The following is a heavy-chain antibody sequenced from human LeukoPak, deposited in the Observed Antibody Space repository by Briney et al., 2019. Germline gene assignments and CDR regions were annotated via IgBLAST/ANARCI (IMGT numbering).Heavy chain of an antibody. Sequence: SETLSLTCAVSGGSISSGGYSWSWIRQPPGKGLEWIGYIYHSGSTYYNPSLKSRVTISVDRSKNQFSLKLSSVTAADTAVYYCARGDSGSFSQFDCWGQGTLVTVSS. CDR1: GGSISSGGYS. CDR2: IYHSGST. J-gene: IGHJ4*02. V-gene: IGHV4-30-2*01. CDR3: ARGDSGSFSQFDC. D-gene: IGHD1-26*01.